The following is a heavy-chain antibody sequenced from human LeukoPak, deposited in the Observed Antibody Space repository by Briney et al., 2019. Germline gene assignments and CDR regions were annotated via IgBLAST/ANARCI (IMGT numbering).Heavy chain of an antibody. CDR2: ISAYNGNT. D-gene: IGHD3-3*01. J-gene: IGHJ6*02. CDR3: ARSHYDLNGLYYYYGMDV. V-gene: IGHV1-18*01. CDR1: GYTFTSYG. Sequence: ASVTVSCKASGYTFTSYGISWVRQAPGQGLEWMGWISAYNGNTNYAQKLQGRVTMTTDTSTSTAYMELRSLRSDDTAVYYCARSHYDLNGLYYYYGMDVWGQGTTVTVSS.